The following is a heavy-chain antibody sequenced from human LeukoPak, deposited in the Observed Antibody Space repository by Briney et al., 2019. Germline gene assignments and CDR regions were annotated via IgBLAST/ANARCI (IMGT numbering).Heavy chain of an antibody. CDR3: AKDGHSSGWYYFDY. J-gene: IGHJ4*02. V-gene: IGHV3-23*01. D-gene: IGHD6-19*01. CDR2: ISGSGGST. Sequence: GGSLRLSYATSGFTFRNYVMHWVRQAPGKGLEWVSAISGSGGSTYYADSVKGRFTISRDNSKNTLYLQMNSLRAEDTAVYYCAKDGHSSGWYYFDYWGQGTLVSVSS. CDR1: GFTFRNYV.